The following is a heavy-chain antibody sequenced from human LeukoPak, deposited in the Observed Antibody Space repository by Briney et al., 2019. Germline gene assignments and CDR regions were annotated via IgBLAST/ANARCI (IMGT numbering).Heavy chain of an antibody. J-gene: IGHJ4*02. Sequence: GGSLRLSRAASGFTVSSNYMSWVRQAPGKGLEWVSVIYSVGSTFYADSVKGRFTISRDNSKNTLYLEMNSLRAEDTAVYYCARGTVGVGKVDFWGQGTLVTVSS. CDR1: GFTVSSNY. V-gene: IGHV3-53*01. D-gene: IGHD2-21*01. CDR2: IYSVGST. CDR3: ARGTVGVGKVDF.